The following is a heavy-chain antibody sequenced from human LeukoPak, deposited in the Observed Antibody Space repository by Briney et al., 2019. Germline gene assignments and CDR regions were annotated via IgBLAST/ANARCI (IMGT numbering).Heavy chain of an antibody. CDR3: ARITYVWGSYRHPLDY. D-gene: IGHD3-16*02. CDR2: ISAYNGNT. CDR1: GYTFTSYG. Sequence: GASVKASCKASGYTFTSYGISWVRQAPGQGLEWMGWISAYNGNTNYAQKLQGRVTMTTDTSTSTAYMELRSLRSDDTAVYYCARITYVWGSYRHPLDYWGQGTLVTVSS. V-gene: IGHV1-18*01. J-gene: IGHJ4*02.